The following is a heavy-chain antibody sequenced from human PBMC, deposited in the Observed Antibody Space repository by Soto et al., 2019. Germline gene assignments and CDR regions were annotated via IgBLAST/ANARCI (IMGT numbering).Heavy chain of an antibody. Sequence: SETLSLTCTVSGGSISSYYWSWIRQPPGKGLEWIGYIYYSGSTNYNPSLKSRVTISVDTSRNQFSLKLSSVTAADTAVYYCARNTIIAAVNAWAFDYWGQGTLVTVSS. V-gene: IGHV4-59*01. CDR1: GGSISSYY. CDR3: ARNTIIAAVNAWAFDY. CDR2: IYYSGST. D-gene: IGHD6-13*01. J-gene: IGHJ4*02.